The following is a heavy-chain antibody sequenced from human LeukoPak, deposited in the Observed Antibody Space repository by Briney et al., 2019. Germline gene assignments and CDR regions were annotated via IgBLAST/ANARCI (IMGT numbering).Heavy chain of an antibody. J-gene: IGHJ4*02. CDR2: MYYSGST. V-gene: IGHV4-39*01. D-gene: IGHD1-26*01. CDR3: ARHALIVGAPSSLDY. Sequence: PSETLSLTCTLSGGSISSSSYYWGWIRQPPGKGLEWIGSMYYSGSTYYNPSLKIRVTISVDTSKNLFSLELCSVTAPDTAVYYCARHALIVGAPSSLDYWGQGTLVTVSS. CDR1: GGSISSSSYY.